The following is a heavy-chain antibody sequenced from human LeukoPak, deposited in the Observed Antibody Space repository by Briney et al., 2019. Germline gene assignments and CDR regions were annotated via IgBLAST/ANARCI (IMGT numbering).Heavy chain of an antibody. V-gene: IGHV3-53*01. CDR3: AREDLQAFDL. Sequence: GGSLRLSCAASGFTVSSNYMSWVRQAPGKGLEWVSLIYSGGGTYYADSVKGRFTISRDNSKNTLYLQMNSLRTEDTAVYYCAREDLQAFDLWGQGTLVTVSS. D-gene: IGHD5-24*01. J-gene: IGHJ5*02. CDR2: IYSGGGT. CDR1: GFTVSSNY.